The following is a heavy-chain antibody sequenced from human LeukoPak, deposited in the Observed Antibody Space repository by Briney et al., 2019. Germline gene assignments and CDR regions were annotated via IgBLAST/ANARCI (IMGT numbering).Heavy chain of an antibody. D-gene: IGHD6-19*01. CDR2: ISYDGSSK. Sequence: GGSLRLSCAASGFTFGSYPMHWVRQAPGKGLEWVAVISYDGSSKYYADSVKGRFTISGDNSKNTVFLQMNSLRPEDTAVYYCAKSYDIGWYVCDYWGQGTLVTVSS. J-gene: IGHJ4*02. CDR1: GFTFGSYP. CDR3: AKSYDIGWYVCDY. V-gene: IGHV3-30*18.